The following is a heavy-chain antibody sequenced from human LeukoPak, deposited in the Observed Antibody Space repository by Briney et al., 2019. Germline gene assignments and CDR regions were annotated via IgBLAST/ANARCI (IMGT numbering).Heavy chain of an antibody. D-gene: IGHD5-18*01. CDR2: INPNSGGT. J-gene: IGHJ6*03. V-gene: IGHV1-2*02. CDR3: AREGGDTWIQLWFVPALNYYYMDV. CDR1: GYTFTGYY. Sequence: ASVKVSCKASGYTFTGYYMHWVRQAPGQGLEWMGWINPNSGGTNYAQKFQGRVTMTRDTSISTAYMELSRLRSDDTAVYYCAREGGDTWIQLWFVPALNYYYMDVWGKGTTVTISS.